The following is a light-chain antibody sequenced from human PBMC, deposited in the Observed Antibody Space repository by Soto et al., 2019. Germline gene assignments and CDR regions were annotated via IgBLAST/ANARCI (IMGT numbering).Light chain of an antibody. CDR1: QSDSSSY. J-gene: IGKJ1*01. CDR3: QQYVSSPRT. CDR2: GAS. Sequence: EIVLTQSPGTLSLSPGERATLSCRASQSDSSSYLAWYQQKPGQAPRLLIYGASSRATGIPDRFSGSGSGTDFTLTISRLEPEDFAVYYCQQYVSSPRTFGQGTKVDIK. V-gene: IGKV3-20*01.